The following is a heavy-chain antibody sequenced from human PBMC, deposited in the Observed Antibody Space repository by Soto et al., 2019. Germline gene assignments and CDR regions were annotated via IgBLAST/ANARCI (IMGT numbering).Heavy chain of an antibody. CDR3: AVAVAGHYYYYYGMDV. CDR1: GFTFSSYG. V-gene: IGHV3-33*01. CDR2: IWYDGSNK. J-gene: IGHJ6*02. D-gene: IGHD6-19*01. Sequence: QVQLVESGGGVVQPGRSLRLSCAASGFTFSSYGMHWVRQAPGKGLEWVAVIWYDGSNKYYADSVKGRFTISRDNSKNTMYLQMNIMRAEDTAVYYCAVAVAGHYYYYYGMDVWGQGTTVTVSS.